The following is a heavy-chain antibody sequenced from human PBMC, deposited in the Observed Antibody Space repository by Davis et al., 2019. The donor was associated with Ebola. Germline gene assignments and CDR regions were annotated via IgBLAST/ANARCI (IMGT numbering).Heavy chain of an antibody. CDR1: GGSISGYY. D-gene: IGHD3-22*01. J-gene: IGHJ4*02. Sequence: PSETLSLTCAVYGGSISGYYWSWIRQLPGKGLEWIGEINHSGSTNYNPSLKSRVTISVDTSKNQFSLKLSSVTAADTAVYYCARDRPDDSSGYYYGGIYYFDNWGQGTLVTVSS. CDR3: ARDRPDDSSGYYYGGIYYFDN. CDR2: INHSGST. V-gene: IGHV4-34*01.